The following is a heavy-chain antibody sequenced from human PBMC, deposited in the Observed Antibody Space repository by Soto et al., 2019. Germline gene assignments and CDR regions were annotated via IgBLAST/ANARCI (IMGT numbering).Heavy chain of an antibody. J-gene: IGHJ6*03. CDR1: GDTFTGYY. V-gene: IGHV1-2*04. Sequence: QVQLVQSGAEVKKPGASVTVSCRASGDTFTGYYMHWVRQAPGQGLEWMGWINPNSGVTKYAQKCQGWVTMTRDTSIRTVYMQLSRLRSDDTAVYYCARESGRATATLDYYYFYMDVWGTGTTVTASS. CDR3: ARESGRATATLDYYYFYMDV. CDR2: INPNSGVT. D-gene: IGHD5-12*01.